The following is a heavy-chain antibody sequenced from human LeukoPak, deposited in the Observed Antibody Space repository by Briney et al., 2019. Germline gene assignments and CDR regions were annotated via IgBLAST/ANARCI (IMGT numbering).Heavy chain of an antibody. CDR1: GFTFSSYG. V-gene: IGHV3-33*01. D-gene: IGHD2-2*01. Sequence: GRSLRLSCAASGFTFSSYGMHWVRQAPGKGLEWVAVIWYDGSNKYYADSVKGRFTISSDNSKNTLYLQMNSLRAEDTAVYYCASSGYQSLQFDYWGQGTLVTVSS. CDR2: IWYDGSNK. J-gene: IGHJ4*02. CDR3: ASSGYQSLQFDY.